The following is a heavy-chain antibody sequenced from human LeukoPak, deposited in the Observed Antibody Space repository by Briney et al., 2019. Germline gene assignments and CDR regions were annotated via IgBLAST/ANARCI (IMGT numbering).Heavy chain of an antibody. CDR1: GFTFSSYG. CDR2: ISSSSSYI. CDR3: ARYEVVTATTDY. D-gene: IGHD2-21*02. V-gene: IGHV3-21*01. J-gene: IGHJ4*02. Sequence: MPGRSLRLSCAASGFTFSSYGMNWVRQAPGKGLEWVSSISSSSSYIYYADSVKGRFTISRDNAKNSLYLQMNSLRAEDTAVYYCARYEVVTATTDYWGQGTLVTVSS.